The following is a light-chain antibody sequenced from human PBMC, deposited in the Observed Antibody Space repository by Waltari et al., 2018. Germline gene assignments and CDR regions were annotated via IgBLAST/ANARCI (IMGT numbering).Light chain of an antibody. Sequence: EIVLTQSPGTLSLSPGERATLSCRASQSVSSSYLAWYQQKPGQAPGPLIYGASSRATGIPGRFSGSGSGTDFTLTISRLEPEDFAVYYCQQYGSSPWTFGQGTKVEIK. CDR2: GAS. V-gene: IGKV3-20*01. CDR1: QSVSSSY. CDR3: QQYGSSPWT. J-gene: IGKJ1*01.